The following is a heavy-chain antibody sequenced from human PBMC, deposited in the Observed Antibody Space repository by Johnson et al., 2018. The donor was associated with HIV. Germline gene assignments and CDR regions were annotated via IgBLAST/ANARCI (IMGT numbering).Heavy chain of an antibody. V-gene: IGHV3-66*04. Sequence: VQLVESGGGVVQPGRSLRLSCAASGFTFSSYAMHWVRQAPGKGLEWVSVIYSGGSTYYADSVKGRFTISRDNSKNTLYLQMNSLRAEDTAVYYCARPTTPHDAFDIWGQGTMVTVSS. D-gene: IGHD1-1*01. CDR1: GFTFSSYA. CDR3: ARPTTPHDAFDI. J-gene: IGHJ3*02. CDR2: IYSGGST.